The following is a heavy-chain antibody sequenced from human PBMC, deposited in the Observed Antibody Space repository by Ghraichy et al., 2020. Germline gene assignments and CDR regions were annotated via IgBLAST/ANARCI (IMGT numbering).Heavy chain of an antibody. CDR2: FDPEDGET. Sequence: ASVKVSCKVSGYTLTELSMHWVRQAPGKGLEWMGGFDPEDGETIYAQKFQGRVTMTEDTSTDTAYMELSSLRSEDTAVYYCATASDGIQLWLGGYGMDVWGQGTTVTVSS. CDR3: ATASDGIQLWLGGYGMDV. V-gene: IGHV1-24*01. CDR1: GYTLTELS. J-gene: IGHJ6*02. D-gene: IGHD5-18*01.